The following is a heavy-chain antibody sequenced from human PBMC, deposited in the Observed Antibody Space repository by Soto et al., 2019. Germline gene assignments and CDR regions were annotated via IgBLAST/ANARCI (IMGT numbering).Heavy chain of an antibody. D-gene: IGHD6-19*01. CDR2: IYYSGST. J-gene: IGHJ4*02. CDR1: GGSVSSGSYY. V-gene: IGHV4-61*01. Sequence: SETLSVTCTVSGGSVSSGSYYWSWIRQPPGKGLEWIGYIYYSGSTNYNPSLKSRVTISVDTSKNQFSLKLSSVTAADTAVYYCARVWAVAAPFDYWGQGTLVTVSS. CDR3: ARVWAVAAPFDY.